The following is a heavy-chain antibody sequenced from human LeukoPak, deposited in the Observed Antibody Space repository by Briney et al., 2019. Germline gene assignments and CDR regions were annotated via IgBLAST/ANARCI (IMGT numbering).Heavy chain of an antibody. CDR2: INPNSGGT. J-gene: IGHJ6*03. Sequence: ASVKVSCKASGYTFIGYYMHWVRQAPGQGLEWMGWINPNSGGTNYAQKFQGRVTMTRNTSISTAYMELRNLRSDDTAVYYCARVGYYYYYMDVWGKGTTVTVSS. D-gene: IGHD3-16*01. CDR1: GYTFIGYY. V-gene: IGHV1-2*02. CDR3: ARVGYYYYYMDV.